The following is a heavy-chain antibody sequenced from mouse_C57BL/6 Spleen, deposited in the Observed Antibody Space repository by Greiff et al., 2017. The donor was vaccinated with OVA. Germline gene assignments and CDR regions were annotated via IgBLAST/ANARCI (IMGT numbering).Heavy chain of an antibody. CDR3: AKDYYGSIPFDY. J-gene: IGHJ2*01. CDR1: GFNIKDYY. CDR2: IDPEDGET. V-gene: IGHV14-2*01. Sequence: VHVKQSGAELVKPGASVKLSCTASGFNIKDYYMHWVKQRTEQGLEWIGRIDPEDGETKYAPKFQGKATITADTSSNTAYLQLSSLTSEDTAVYYCAKDYYGSIPFDYWGQGTTLTVSS. D-gene: IGHD1-1*01.